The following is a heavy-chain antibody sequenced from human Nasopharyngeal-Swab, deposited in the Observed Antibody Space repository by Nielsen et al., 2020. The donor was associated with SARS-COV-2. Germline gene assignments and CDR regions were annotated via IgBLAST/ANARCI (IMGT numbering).Heavy chain of an antibody. J-gene: IGHJ5*02. Sequence: GSLRLSCSVSGVSISSSDYSWGWIRQPPGQGLEWVGTTYFTGNTYYNPSLKSRVTISIDRSKDHFSLNLNSMTAADTAVYYCAKEGATGWFDPWGQGTLVTVSS. CDR1: GVSISSSDYS. CDR2: TYFTGNT. CDR3: AKEGATGWFDP. V-gene: IGHV4-39*07.